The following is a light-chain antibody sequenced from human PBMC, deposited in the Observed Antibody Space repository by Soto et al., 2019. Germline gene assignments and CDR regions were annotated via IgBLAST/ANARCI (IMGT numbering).Light chain of an antibody. CDR2: EVS. CDR3: SSYTSSSTEV. CDR1: SSDVGAYNY. J-gene: IGLJ2*01. V-gene: IGLV2-14*01. Sequence: QSVLTQPASVSGSPGQSITISCTGTSSDVGAYNYVSWYQQHPGKAPKLMIYEVSNRPSGVSNRFSGSKSGNTASLTISGLQAEDEADYYCSSYTSSSTEVFGGGTQLTVL.